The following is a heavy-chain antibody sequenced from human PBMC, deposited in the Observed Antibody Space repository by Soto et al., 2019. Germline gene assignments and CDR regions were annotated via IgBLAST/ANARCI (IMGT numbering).Heavy chain of an antibody. CDR1: GFTFTSSA. Sequence: RASVKVSCKASGFTFTSSAMQWVRQARGQRLEWIGWIVVGSGNTNYAQKFQERVTITRDMSTSTAYMELSSLRSEDTAVYYCAADAGDLSGPGAFDIWGQGTMVTVSS. J-gene: IGHJ3*02. V-gene: IGHV1-58*02. CDR2: IVVGSGNT. D-gene: IGHD5-12*01. CDR3: AADAGDLSGPGAFDI.